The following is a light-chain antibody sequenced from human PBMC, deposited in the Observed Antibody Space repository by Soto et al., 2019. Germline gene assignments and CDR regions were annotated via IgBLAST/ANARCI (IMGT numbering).Light chain of an antibody. CDR3: QHLINYPIT. CDR2: AAS. J-gene: IGKJ5*01. Sequence: DIQLTQSPSFLSASVGDRFTITCLASQGINNYLAWYQQKPGKAPKLLIYAASTLQSGVPSRFSGSGSGTELTLTISSLQPEDFATYYCQHLINYPITFGQGTRLEIK. CDR1: QGINNY. V-gene: IGKV1-9*01.